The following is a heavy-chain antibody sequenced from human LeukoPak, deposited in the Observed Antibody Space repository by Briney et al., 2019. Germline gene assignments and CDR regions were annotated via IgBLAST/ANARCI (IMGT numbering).Heavy chain of an antibody. D-gene: IGHD4-17*01. CDR2: ITGSGGNT. CDR1: GFTFSNYG. J-gene: IGHJ6*03. CDR3: ARNRYGDYAYYYYMDV. V-gene: IGHV3-21*01. Sequence: GGSLRLSCAASGFTFSNYGMNWVRQAPGKGLEWVSGITGSGGNTYYADSVKGRFTISRDNAKNSLYLQMNSLGAEDTAVYYCARNRYGDYAYYYYMDVWGKGTTVTVSS.